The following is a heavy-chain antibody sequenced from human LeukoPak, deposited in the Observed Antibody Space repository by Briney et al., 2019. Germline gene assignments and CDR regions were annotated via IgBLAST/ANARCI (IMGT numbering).Heavy chain of an antibody. D-gene: IGHD4-17*01. CDR2: IYHSGST. CDR3: ARDETTPLPGAY. Sequence: SETLSLTCAVSGYSISSGYYWGWIRQPPGKGLEWIGSIYHSGSTYYNPSLKSRVTISVDTSKNQFSLKLSSVTAADTAVYYCARDETTPLPGAYWGQGTLVTVSS. CDR1: GYSISSGYY. J-gene: IGHJ4*02. V-gene: IGHV4-38-2*02.